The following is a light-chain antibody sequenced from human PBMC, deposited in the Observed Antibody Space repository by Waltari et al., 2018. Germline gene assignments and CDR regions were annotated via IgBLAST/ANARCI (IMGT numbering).Light chain of an antibody. V-gene: IGLV2-14*03. J-gene: IGLJ2*01. CDR3: SSYTSSSTLV. CDR2: DVS. CDR1: SSDVGGYNY. Sequence: QSALTQPASVSGSPGQSLTISCTGPSSDVGGYNYVSWYQQHPGKAPKLMIYDVSKRPSGVSNRFSGSKSGNTASLTISGLQAEDEADYYCSSYTSSSTLVFGGGTKLTVL.